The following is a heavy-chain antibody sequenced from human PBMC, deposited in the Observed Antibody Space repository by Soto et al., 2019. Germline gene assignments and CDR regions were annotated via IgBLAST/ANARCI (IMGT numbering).Heavy chain of an antibody. CDR2: ISYDGSNK. J-gene: IGHJ4*02. D-gene: IGHD3-16*02. CDR1: GFTFSSYA. V-gene: IGHV3-30-3*01. Sequence: GGSLRLSCAASGFTFSSYAMHWVRQAPGKGLEWVAVISYDGSNKYYADSVKGRFTISRDNSKNTLYLQMNSLRAEDTAVYYCARDMYDYVWGSYRHWNLFLDYWGQGTLVTVSS. CDR3: ARDMYDYVWGSYRHWNLFLDY.